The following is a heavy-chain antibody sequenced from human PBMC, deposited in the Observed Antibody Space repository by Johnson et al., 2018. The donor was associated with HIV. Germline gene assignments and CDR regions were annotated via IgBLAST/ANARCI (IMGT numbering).Heavy chain of an antibody. J-gene: IGHJ3*02. V-gene: IGHV3-7*01. Sequence: LQLVESGGGLVQPGGSLRLSCAASGFTFNSYWMNWVRQAPGKGLEWVANIKQDDSEKYYVDSVKYRFTISRDNAKNSLYLQMNSLRAEDTAVYDCARGSEWELLPNDAFDIWGQGTMVTVSS. CDR1: GFTFNSYW. D-gene: IGHD1-26*01. CDR3: ARGSEWELLPNDAFDI. CDR2: IKQDDSEK.